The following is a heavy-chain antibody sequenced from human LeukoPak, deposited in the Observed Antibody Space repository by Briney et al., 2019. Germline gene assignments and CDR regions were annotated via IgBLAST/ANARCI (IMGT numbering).Heavy chain of an antibody. CDR3: ARHSSGLEVGTAYYYYYMDV. J-gene: IGHJ6*03. D-gene: IGHD6-19*01. CDR1: GDSISSSSYY. Sequence: SETLSLTCTVSGDSISSSSYYRGWIRQPPGKGLEWIGSIYYSGSTYYNPSLKSRVTISVDTSKNQFSLKLSSVTAADTAVYYCARHSSGLEVGTAYYYYYMDVWGKGTTVTVSS. V-gene: IGHV4-39*01. CDR2: IYYSGST.